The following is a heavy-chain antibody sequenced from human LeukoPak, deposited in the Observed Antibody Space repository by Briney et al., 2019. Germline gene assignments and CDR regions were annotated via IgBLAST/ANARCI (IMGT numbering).Heavy chain of an antibody. J-gene: IGHJ5*02. CDR2: IYYGGST. D-gene: IGHD3-10*01. Sequence: NPSETLSLTCTVSGGSISSYYWSWIRQPPGKGLEWIGYIYYGGSTNYNPSLKSRVTISVDTSKNQFSLKLSSVTAADTAVYYCARRLHRVYNWFDPWGQGILVTVSS. V-gene: IGHV4-59*08. CDR1: GGSISSYY. CDR3: ARRLHRVYNWFDP.